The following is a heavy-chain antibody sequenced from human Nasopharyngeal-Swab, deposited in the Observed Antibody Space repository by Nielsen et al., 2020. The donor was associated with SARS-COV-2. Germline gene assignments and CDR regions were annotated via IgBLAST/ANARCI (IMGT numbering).Heavy chain of an antibody. D-gene: IGHD5/OR15-5a*01. V-gene: IGHV3-30*04. CDR1: GFTFSSYA. CDR2: ISYDGSNK. J-gene: IGHJ6*02. CDR3: ARDGPSTYYYYGMDV. Sequence: GGSPRLSCAASGFTFSSYAMHWVRQAPGKGLEWVAVISYDGSNKYYADSVKGRFTISRDNSKNTLYLQMNSLRAEDTAVYYCARDGPSTYYYYGMDVWGQGTTVTVSS.